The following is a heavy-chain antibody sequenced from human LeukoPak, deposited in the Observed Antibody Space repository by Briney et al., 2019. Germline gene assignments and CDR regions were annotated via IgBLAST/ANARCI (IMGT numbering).Heavy chain of an antibody. CDR1: GYSFTSNW. V-gene: IGHV5-51*01. J-gene: IGHJ3*01. CDR2: IYPGDSDT. Sequence: GESLKISCKGSGYSFTSNWIGWVRQMPGKGLEWMGIIYPGDSDTRYSPSFQGQVTISADKSINTAYLHWSSLKASDTAMYFCARQRDGYFRRDAFDFWGQGTMVTVSS. D-gene: IGHD5-24*01. CDR3: ARQRDGYFRRDAFDF.